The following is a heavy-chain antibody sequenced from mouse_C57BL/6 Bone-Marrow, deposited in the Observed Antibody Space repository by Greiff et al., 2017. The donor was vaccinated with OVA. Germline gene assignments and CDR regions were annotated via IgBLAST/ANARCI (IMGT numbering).Heavy chain of an antibody. CDR3: AREGDSSGYVADY. J-gene: IGHJ4*01. CDR2: IDPSDSYT. D-gene: IGHD3-2*02. CDR1: GYTFTSYW. Sequence: QVQLQQPGAELVKPGASVKLSCKASGYTFTSYWMQWVKQRPGQGLEWIGEIDPSDSYTNYNQKFKGKATLTVDTSSRTAYMQLSSLTSEDSAVYYCAREGDSSGYVADYGGQGTSVTVSS. V-gene: IGHV1-50*01.